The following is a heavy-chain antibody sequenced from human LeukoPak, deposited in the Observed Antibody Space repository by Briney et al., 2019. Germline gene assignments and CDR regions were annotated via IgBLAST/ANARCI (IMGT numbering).Heavy chain of an antibody. CDR2: ISSSSSYI. Sequence: GGSLRLSCAASGFTFDDYGMSWVRQAPGKGLEWVSSISSSSSYIYYADSVKGRFTISRDNAKNSLYLQMNSLRAEDTAVYYCARDGSSWYSLDYWGQGTLVTVPS. J-gene: IGHJ4*02. V-gene: IGHV3-21*01. CDR1: GFTFDDYG. D-gene: IGHD6-13*01. CDR3: ARDGSSWYSLDY.